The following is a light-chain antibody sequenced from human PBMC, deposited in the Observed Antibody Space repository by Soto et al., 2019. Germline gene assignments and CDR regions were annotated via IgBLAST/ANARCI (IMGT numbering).Light chain of an antibody. V-gene: IGKV3-15*01. J-gene: IGKJ2*01. CDR1: QSVGRN. CDR2: GTA. CDR3: QQYNKWPYT. Sequence: EIVMTQSPVALSVSPGESAALSCRASQSVGRNFAWYQQRPGQAPRVRISGTATRATGVPARFSGSGSGTDFTLTISSLQSEDFAVYYCQQYNKWPYTFGQGTRLEI.